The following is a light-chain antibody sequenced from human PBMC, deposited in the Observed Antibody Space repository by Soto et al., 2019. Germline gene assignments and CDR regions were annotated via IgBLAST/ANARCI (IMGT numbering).Light chain of an antibody. J-gene: IGLJ3*02. V-gene: IGLV2-14*01. CDR3: SSYTHSSTVV. CDR2: EVS. Sequence: QSVLTQPASVSASPGQSITISCNGTSSDIGAYKYVSWYQQHPGKVPKLIVYEVSYRPSGVSDRFSGSKSGNTASLTISGLQAEDEADYYCSSYTHSSTVVFGGGTKLTVL. CDR1: SSDIGAYKY.